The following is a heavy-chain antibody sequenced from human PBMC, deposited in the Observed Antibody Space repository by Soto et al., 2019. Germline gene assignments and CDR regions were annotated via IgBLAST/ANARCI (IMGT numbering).Heavy chain of an antibody. CDR2: IYYSGST. D-gene: IGHD3-3*02. CDR1: GDSISISSHY. V-gene: IGHV4-39*01. Sequence: PSETLSLTCTVSGDSISISSHYWGWIRQPPGKGLEWIANIYYSGSTYYNPSLKSRVTISLDTSKNQVSLKLGSVTAADTAVYYCAWMNIVGVLYYYMDAWGQGTTVTVSS. CDR3: AWMNIVGVLYYYMDA. J-gene: IGHJ6*03.